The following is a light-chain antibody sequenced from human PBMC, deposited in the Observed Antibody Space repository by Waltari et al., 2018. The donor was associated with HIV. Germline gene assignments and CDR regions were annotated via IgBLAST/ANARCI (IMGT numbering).Light chain of an antibody. CDR3: QQTYSTPYT. J-gene: IGKJ2*01. CDR2: VAS. V-gene: IGKV1-39*01. CDR1: QTIRRK. Sequence: DIQMTQSPSSLSAFVGDSVPITCRASQTIRRKFNWYQQRPVKAPKLLIAVASRLQSGVPSRFSGSGSGTDFTLTISSLQPEDFATYYCQQTYSTPYTFGQGTKLEI.